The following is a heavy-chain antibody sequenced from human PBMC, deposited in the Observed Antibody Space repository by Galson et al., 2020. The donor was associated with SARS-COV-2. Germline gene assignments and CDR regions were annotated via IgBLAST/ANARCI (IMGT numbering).Heavy chain of an antibody. CDR2: INAGNGNT. CDR3: ARDGAYYDFWSGYYIRPEQTEIYYYYYYMDV. CDR1: GYTFTSYA. J-gene: IGHJ6*03. D-gene: IGHD3-3*01. Sequence: ASVKVSCKASGYTFTSYAMHWVRQAPGQRLEWMGWINAGNGNTKYSQKFQGRVTITRDTSASTAYMELSSLRSEDTAVYYCARDGAYYDFWSGYYIRPEQTEIYYYYYYMDVWGKGTTVTVSS. V-gene: IGHV1-3*01.